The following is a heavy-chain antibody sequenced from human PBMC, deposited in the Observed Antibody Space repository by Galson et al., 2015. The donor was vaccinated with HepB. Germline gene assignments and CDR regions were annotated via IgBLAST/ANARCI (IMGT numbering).Heavy chain of an antibody. CDR1: GGSISNTY. J-gene: IGHJ4*02. Sequence: ETLSLTCTVSGGSISNTYWSWMRQPPGKGLEWIGYIYYTGSTNYNPSLKSRVTISVDTSKNQFSLKLSSVTAADTAIYYCARYDRGSRSNDYWGQGTLVTVSS. V-gene: IGHV4-59*01. D-gene: IGHD3-22*01. CDR2: IYYTGST. CDR3: ARYDRGSRSNDY.